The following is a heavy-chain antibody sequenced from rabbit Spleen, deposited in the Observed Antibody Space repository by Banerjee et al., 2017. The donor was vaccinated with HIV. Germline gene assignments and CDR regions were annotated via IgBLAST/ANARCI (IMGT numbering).Heavy chain of an antibody. CDR2: IYAGSSGET. V-gene: IGHV1S40*01. CDR3: ARGSATMTMVITGYYLSL. Sequence: QSLEESGGDLVKPGASLTLTCTASGLSLSNSAYMCWVRQAPGKGLEWIACIYAGSSGETYYASWAKGRFTISKTSSTTVTLQLNSLTAADTATYFCARGSATMTMVITGYYLSLWGPGTLVTVS. D-gene: IGHD2-1*01. J-gene: IGHJ4*01. CDR1: GLSLSNSAY.